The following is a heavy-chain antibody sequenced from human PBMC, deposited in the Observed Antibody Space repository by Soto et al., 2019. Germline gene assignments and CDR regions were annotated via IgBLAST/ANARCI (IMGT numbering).Heavy chain of an antibody. J-gene: IGHJ3*02. CDR2: IYWDDDK. CDR3: AHFNSVAGTFDI. D-gene: IGHD6-19*01. CDR1: GFSLSTSGVG. Sequence: QITLKESGPTLVKPTQTLTLTCTFSGFSLSTSGVGVGWIRQPPGKALEWLALIYWDDDKRYSPSLKSRLTITKETSKNQVVLTMTNMAPVDTATYYCAHFNSVAGTFDIWGQGTMVTVSS. V-gene: IGHV2-5*02.